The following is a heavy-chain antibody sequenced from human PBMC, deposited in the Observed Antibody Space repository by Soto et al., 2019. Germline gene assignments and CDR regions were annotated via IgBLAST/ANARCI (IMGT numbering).Heavy chain of an antibody. D-gene: IGHD4-17*01. CDR3: ARDLASSDYYDFYGMDG. CDR2: IRSKAYGATT. Sequence: GGSLRLSCVASGFTFGDYTMSWFRQAPGGGLEWVSFIRSKAYGATTEYAASVEGRFTISRDDSKSIAYLQMNSLKSEDTAVYYCARDLASSDYYDFYGMDGWGKGTTVTVSS. V-gene: IGHV3-49*03. J-gene: IGHJ6*04. CDR1: GFTFGDYT.